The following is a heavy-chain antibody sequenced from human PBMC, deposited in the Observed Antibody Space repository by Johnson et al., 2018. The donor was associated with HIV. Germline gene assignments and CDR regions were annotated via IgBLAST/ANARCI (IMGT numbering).Heavy chain of an antibody. V-gene: IGHV3-20*04. Sequence: VQLVESGGGVVQPGGSLRLSCAVSGFTFDDYGMTWVRQAPGKGLEWVSGINWNGGTIYYADSVQGRFTISRDNAKNSLYLQMNSLRAEDTAVYYCGGPDPQLVPPSGAFDIWGQGTMVTVSS. CDR3: GGPDPQLVPPSGAFDI. J-gene: IGHJ3*02. CDR1: GFTFDDYG. D-gene: IGHD6-6*01. CDR2: INWNGGTI.